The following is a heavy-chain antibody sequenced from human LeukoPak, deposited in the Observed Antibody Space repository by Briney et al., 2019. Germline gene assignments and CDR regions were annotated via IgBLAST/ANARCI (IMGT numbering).Heavy chain of an antibody. V-gene: IGHV1-2*02. D-gene: IGHD5-18*01. CDR1: GYTFTGYY. J-gene: IGHJ5*02. Sequence: ASVKVSCKASGYTFTGYYMHWVRQAPGQGLEWMGWINPNSGGTNYAQKFQGRVTMTRDTSISTAYMELSRLRSDDTAVYYCARGPGLIQLWFNWFDPWGQGTLVTVSS. CDR2: INPNSGGT. CDR3: ARGPGLIQLWFNWFDP.